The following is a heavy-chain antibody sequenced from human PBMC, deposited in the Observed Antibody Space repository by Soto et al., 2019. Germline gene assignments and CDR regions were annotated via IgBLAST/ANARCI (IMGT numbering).Heavy chain of an antibody. CDR3: ARGTIFGAVIIYRYDGVDV. CDR1: GCTFSSYA. J-gene: IGHJ6*02. V-gene: IGHV1-69*13. D-gene: IGHD3-3*01. CDR2: IIPIFGTA. Sequence: SVKFSFKASGCTFSSYAISWVRQAPGQVLEWMGGIIPIFGTANYAQKFQGRVTITADESTSTAYMELSSRRSEDTAVSYCARGTIFGAVIIYRYDGVDVWGQGNTV.